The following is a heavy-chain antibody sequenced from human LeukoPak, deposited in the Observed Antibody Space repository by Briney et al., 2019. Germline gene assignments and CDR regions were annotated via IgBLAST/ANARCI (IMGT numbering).Heavy chain of an antibody. CDR2: IKSKTDGGTT. D-gene: IGHD5-18*01. CDR3: ARGPPSVTYFDY. J-gene: IGHJ4*02. V-gene: IGHV3-15*01. CDR1: GFSFNIAW. Sequence: GGSLRLSCAASGFSFNIAWMSWVRQAPGKGQEWVGRIKSKTDGGTTDYAAPVKGRFTISRDDSKNTLYLQMNSLRAEDTAVYYCARGPPSVTYFDYWGQGTLVTVSS.